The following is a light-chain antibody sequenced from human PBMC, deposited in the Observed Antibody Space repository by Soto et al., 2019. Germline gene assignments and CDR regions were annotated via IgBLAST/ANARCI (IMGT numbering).Light chain of an antibody. J-gene: IGKJ5*01. CDR1: QSLGSTS. Sequence: EIVLTHSPGTLSFSPLDTATLSFSSSQSLGSTSLAWYQQKPGQAPRLLIYGASIRATGIPDRFSGSGSETDSTLTISRLEPEDFALYYCQQYGSSAPITFGQGTRLEIK. V-gene: IGKV3-20*01. CDR3: QQYGSSAPIT. CDR2: GAS.